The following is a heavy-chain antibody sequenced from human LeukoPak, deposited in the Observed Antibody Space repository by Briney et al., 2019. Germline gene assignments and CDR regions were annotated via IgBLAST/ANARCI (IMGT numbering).Heavy chain of an antibody. J-gene: IGHJ4*02. CDR3: ARYGSGSYYKAPNFDY. Sequence: KPSETLSLTCAVYGGSFSGYYWSWIRQPPGKGLEWIGEINHSGSTNYNPSLKSRVTISVDTSKNQFSLKLSSVTAADTAVYYCARYGSGSYYKAPNFDYWGQGTLVTVSS. V-gene: IGHV4-34*01. CDR2: INHSGST. CDR1: GGSFSGYY. D-gene: IGHD3-10*01.